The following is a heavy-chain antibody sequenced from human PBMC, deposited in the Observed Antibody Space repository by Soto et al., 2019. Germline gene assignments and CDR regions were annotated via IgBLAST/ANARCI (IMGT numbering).Heavy chain of an antibody. CDR3: ARDASKSQNYHGMDV. Sequence: QVQLVQSGAEVKKPGSSVKVSCKAYGGTFSSYPIRWLRQAPGQGLEWMGGLTPMFGTANYVQKFQGRVMITADESTTTVYMELSSLRSEDTAMYYFARDASKSQNYHGMDVWGQGTTVTVTS. V-gene: IGHV1-69*12. CDR2: LTPMFGTA. J-gene: IGHJ6*02. CDR1: GGTFSSYP. D-gene: IGHD3-10*01.